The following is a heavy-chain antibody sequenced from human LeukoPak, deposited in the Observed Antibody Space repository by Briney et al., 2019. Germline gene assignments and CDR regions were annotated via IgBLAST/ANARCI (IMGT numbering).Heavy chain of an antibody. V-gene: IGHV3-21*01. J-gene: IGHJ5*02. D-gene: IGHD1-26*01. Sequence: GVSLRLSCAASGFTFSSYSMNWVRQAPGKGLEWVSSISSSSSYIYYADSVKGRFTISRDNAKNSLYLQMNSLRAEDTAVYYCARDRGATGSYRPWGQGTLVTVSS. CDR2: ISSSSSYI. CDR3: ARDRGATGSYRP. CDR1: GFTFSSYS.